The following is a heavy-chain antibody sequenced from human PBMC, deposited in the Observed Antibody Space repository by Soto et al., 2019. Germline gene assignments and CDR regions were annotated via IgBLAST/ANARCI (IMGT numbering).Heavy chain of an antibody. CDR3: ARERGGYGGNFDY. Sequence: EVQLVESGGGLVKPGGSLRLSCAASGFTFSSYSMNWVRQAPGKGLEWVSSISSSSSSIYYVDSVKGRFTISRDNAKNSLYLKMNSMRAEDTAVYYCARERGGYGGNFDYWGQGILVTVSS. CDR1: GFTFSSYS. D-gene: IGHD4-17*01. V-gene: IGHV3-21*01. J-gene: IGHJ4*02. CDR2: ISSSSSSI.